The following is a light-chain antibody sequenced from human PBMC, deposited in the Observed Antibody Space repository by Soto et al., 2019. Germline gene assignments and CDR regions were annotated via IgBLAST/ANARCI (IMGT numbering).Light chain of an antibody. J-gene: IGKJ3*01. CDR2: GAS. CDR1: QSVSSN. CDR3: QQYNNWPPGIT. Sequence: EIVMTQSPATLSVSPGERATLSCRASQSVSSNLAWYQQKPGQAPRLLIYGASTRATGIPARFSGSGSGTEYTLTISSLQSEDFAAYYCQQYNNWPPGITFGPGTKVDIK. V-gene: IGKV3-15*01.